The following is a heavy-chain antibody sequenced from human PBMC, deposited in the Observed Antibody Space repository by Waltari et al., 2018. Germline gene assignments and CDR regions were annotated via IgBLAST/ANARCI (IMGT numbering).Heavy chain of an antibody. CDR2: ISYDGSNK. D-gene: IGHD3-22*01. J-gene: IGHJ4*02. CDR3: ARDRAAYYYDSSGYSS. Sequence: QVQLVESGGGVVQPGRSLRLSCAASGFTFSSYAMHWVRQAPGKGLEWVAVISYDGSNKYYADSVKGRFTISRDNSKNTLYLQMNSLRAEDTAVYYCARDRAAYYYDSSGYSSWGQGTLVTVSS. V-gene: IGHV3-30-3*01. CDR1: GFTFSSYA.